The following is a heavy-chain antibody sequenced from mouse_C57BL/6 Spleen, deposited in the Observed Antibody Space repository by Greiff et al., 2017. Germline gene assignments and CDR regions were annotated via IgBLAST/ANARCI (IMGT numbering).Heavy chain of an antibody. D-gene: IGHD2-3*01. V-gene: IGHV1-26*01. CDR2: INPNNGGT. CDR1: GYTFTDYY. CDR3: ARGPDGLFDY. J-gene: IGHJ2*01. Sequence: VQLQQSGPELVKPGASVKISCKASGYTFTDYYMNWVKQSHGKSLEWIGDINPNNGGTSYNQKFKGKATLTVDKSSSTAYMELRSLTSEDSAVYYCARGPDGLFDYWGQGTTLTVSS.